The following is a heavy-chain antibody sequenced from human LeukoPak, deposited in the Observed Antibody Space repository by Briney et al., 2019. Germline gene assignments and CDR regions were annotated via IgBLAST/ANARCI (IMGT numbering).Heavy chain of an antibody. V-gene: IGHV3-20*04. CDR1: GFTFDDYA. Sequence: PGGSLRLSCAASGFTFDDYAMSWVRQAPGKGLEWVSSINWNGDSTGYADSVKGRFTISRDNAKSSLYLQMNSLRAEDTAVYYCGRRATTERGHSYGLDLRGQGTLVTVSS. CDR3: GRRATTERGHSYGLDL. D-gene: IGHD5-18*01. CDR2: INWNGDST. J-gene: IGHJ5*02.